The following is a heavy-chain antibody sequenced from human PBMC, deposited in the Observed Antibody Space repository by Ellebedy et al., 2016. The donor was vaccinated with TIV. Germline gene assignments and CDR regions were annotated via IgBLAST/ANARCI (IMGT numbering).Heavy chain of an antibody. CDR2: ISSSSTYI. J-gene: IGHJ3*02. CDR1: GFTFSSYS. D-gene: IGHD4-23*01. Sequence: GESLKISCAASGFTFSSYSMNWVRQAPGKGLEWVSSISSSSTYIYYADSLKGRFTVSRDNAKNSLYMQMNSLRAEDTAVYYCARELNIDDYGGNPASDAFDIWGQGTMVTVSS. CDR3: ARELNIDDYGGNPASDAFDI. V-gene: IGHV3-21*01.